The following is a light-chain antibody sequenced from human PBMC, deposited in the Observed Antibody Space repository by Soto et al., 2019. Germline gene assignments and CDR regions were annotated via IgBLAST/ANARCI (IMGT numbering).Light chain of an antibody. CDR3: QQYNNWPPTWT. Sequence: EIVMTQSPATLSVSPGERATLSCSASQSVSSNLAWHQQKPGQAPRLLIYGASTRATGIPARFSGSGSGTEFTLTISSLQSEDFAVYYCQQYNNWPPTWTFGQGTKVEIK. V-gene: IGKV3-15*01. CDR1: QSVSSN. CDR2: GAS. J-gene: IGKJ1*01.